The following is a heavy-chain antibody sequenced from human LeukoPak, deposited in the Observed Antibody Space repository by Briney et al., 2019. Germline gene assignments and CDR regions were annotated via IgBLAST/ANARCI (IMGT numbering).Heavy chain of an antibody. J-gene: IGHJ4*02. CDR2: IDSNGGGA. D-gene: IGHD2-8*01. V-gene: IGHV3-74*03. Sequence: GGSLRLSCATSGFTFNIYWMQWVRQVPGKGLVWVSRIDSNGGGATYADSVKGRFTISRDNSKNTLYLQMNSLRAEDTAVYYCAKWLRYHDYWGQGTLVTVSS. CDR1: GFTFNIYW. CDR3: AKWLRYHDY.